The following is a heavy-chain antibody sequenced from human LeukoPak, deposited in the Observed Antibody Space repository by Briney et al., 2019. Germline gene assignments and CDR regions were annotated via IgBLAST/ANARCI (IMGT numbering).Heavy chain of an antibody. CDR3: ARAMEMATGGYYYGMDV. V-gene: IGHV6-1*01. D-gene: IGHD5-24*01. Sequence: SQTLSLTCAISGDSVSSNSAAWNWIRQSPSRGLEWLGRTYYGSKWYNDYAVSVKSRITINPDTSKNQFSLQLNSVTPEDTAVYYCARAMEMATGGYYYGMDVWGQGTTVTVSS. CDR1: GDSVSSNSAA. J-gene: IGHJ6*02. CDR2: TYYGSKWYN.